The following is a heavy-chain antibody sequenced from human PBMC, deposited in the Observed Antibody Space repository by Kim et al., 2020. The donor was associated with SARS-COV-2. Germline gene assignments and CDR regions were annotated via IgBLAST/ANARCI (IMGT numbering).Heavy chain of an antibody. V-gene: IGHV1-69*13. CDR2: IIPIFGTA. Sequence: SVKVSCKASGGTFSSYAISWVRQAPGQGLEWMGGIIPIFGTANYAQKFQGRVTITADESTSTAYMELSSLRSEDTAVYYCARENIMITFGGVIVTNDAFDIWGQGTMVTVSS. CDR3: ARENIMITFGGVIVTNDAFDI. J-gene: IGHJ3*02. D-gene: IGHD3-16*02. CDR1: GGTFSSYA.